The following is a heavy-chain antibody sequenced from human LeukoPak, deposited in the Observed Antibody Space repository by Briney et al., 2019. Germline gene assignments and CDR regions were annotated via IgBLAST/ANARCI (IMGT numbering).Heavy chain of an antibody. CDR1: GFTFNNYC. CDR3: VRDWGEYGDY. Sequence: SSGSLRLSCAASGFTFNNYCMHWVRQAPGKGLVWVSNIKQDGSERYYVESVKGRFTISRDNDKTSLYLQMNSLRAEDTAVYYCVRDWGEYGDYWGQGKLVAVSS. V-gene: IGHV3-7*01. CDR2: IKQDGSER. D-gene: IGHD4/OR15-4a*01. J-gene: IGHJ4*02.